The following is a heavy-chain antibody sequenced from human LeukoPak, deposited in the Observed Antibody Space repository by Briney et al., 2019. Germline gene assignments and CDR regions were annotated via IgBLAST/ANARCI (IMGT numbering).Heavy chain of an antibody. V-gene: IGHV3-11*04. CDR3: AREGQLGELRFLDYMDV. Sequence: GGSLRLSCAASGFTFSDYYMSWIRQTPGKGLEWVSYISSSGSTIYYADSVKGRFTISRDNAKNSLYPQMNSLRAEDTAVYYCAREGQLGELRFLDYMDVWGKGTTVTVSS. J-gene: IGHJ6*03. CDR2: ISSSGSTI. D-gene: IGHD3-3*01. CDR1: GFTFSDYY.